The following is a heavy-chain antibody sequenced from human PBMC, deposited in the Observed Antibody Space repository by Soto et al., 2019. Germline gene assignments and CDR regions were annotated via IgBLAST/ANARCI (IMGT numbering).Heavy chain of an antibody. CDR2: ISGSGNT. CDR3: AKDSGRSQAGFDY. J-gene: IGHJ4*02. D-gene: IGHD6-19*01. Sequence: EVQLSESGGGLVRPGGSLRLSCAASGFTFAGYGMSWVRQAPGKGLEWVSGISGSGNTNDADSVKGRFTISRDNSKNTLYLQMNSLRAEDTAVYYCAKDSGRSQAGFDYWGQGTLVNFSS. CDR1: GFTFAGYG. V-gene: IGHV3-23*01.